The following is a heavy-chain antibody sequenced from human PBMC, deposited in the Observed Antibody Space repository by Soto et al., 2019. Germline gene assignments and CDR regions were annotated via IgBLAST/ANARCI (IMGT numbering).Heavy chain of an antibody. Sequence: VGSLRLSCTASGVVFSRASMNWVRQAPGKGLEWISSISASSSYIHYADSVKGRFTISRDNARNSVYLQMNSLRAEDTALYYCARPMNGIAGFYDYWGQGTLVTVSS. CDR3: ARPMNGIAGFYDY. CDR1: GVVFSRAS. D-gene: IGHD6-13*01. CDR2: ISASSSYI. J-gene: IGHJ4*02. V-gene: IGHV3-21*01.